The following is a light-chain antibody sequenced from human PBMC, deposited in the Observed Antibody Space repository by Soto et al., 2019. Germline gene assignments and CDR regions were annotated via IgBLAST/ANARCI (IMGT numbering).Light chain of an antibody. CDR3: QQYSSYPWT. Sequence: DIEMTQSPATLSPSPGERATLTCRASQSVGTKLAWYQQTRGQAPRLLIYGASNRATGVSARFSGSVSGTEFTLTISSLQSEDFAVYYCQQYSSYPWTFGQGTKVDIK. V-gene: IGKV3-15*01. CDR1: QSVGTK. CDR2: GAS. J-gene: IGKJ1*01.